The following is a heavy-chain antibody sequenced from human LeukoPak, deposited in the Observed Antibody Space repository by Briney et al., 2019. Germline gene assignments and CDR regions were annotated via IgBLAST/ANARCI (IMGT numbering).Heavy chain of an antibody. Sequence: GGSLTLSCAASGFTFTSYVMTWVRQAPEKGLEWVSAVTSGGSTFYADSVKGRFTISRDNSKNTLYLQMNSLRAEDTAVYYCANYLRQLPFDYWGQGTLVTVSS. CDR3: ANYLRQLPFDY. J-gene: IGHJ4*02. V-gene: IGHV3-23*01. CDR2: VTSGGST. D-gene: IGHD2-2*01. CDR1: GFTFTSYV.